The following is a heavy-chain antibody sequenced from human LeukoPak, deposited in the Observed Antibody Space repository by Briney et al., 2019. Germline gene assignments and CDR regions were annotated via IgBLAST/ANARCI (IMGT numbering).Heavy chain of an antibody. CDR1: GGSVSSGSYY. J-gene: IGHJ4*02. CDR2: IYYSGST. D-gene: IGHD2-15*01. Sequence: PSETLSLTCTVSGGSVSSGSYYWRWIRQPPGRGLEWNGYIYYSGSTNYNPSLKSRVTITVDTTKNQFSLKLSPVTAADTAVYYCARYCSGGSCYYFDYWGQGTLVTVSS. V-gene: IGHV4-61*01. CDR3: ARYCSGGSCYYFDY.